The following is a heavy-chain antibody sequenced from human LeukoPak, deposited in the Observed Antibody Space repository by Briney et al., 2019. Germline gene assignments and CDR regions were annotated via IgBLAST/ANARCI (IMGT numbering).Heavy chain of an antibody. CDR1: GYTFTSYG. CDR3: ARDPHAARDYSSGVFDY. CDR2: ISAYNGNT. J-gene: IGHJ4*02. V-gene: IGHV1-18*01. D-gene: IGHD4-11*01. Sequence: ASVTVPCKASGYTFTSYGISWVRQAPGQGLEWMGWISAYNGNTNYAQKLQGRVTMTTDTSTSTAYMELRSLRSDDTAVYYCARDPHAARDYSSGVFDYWGQGTLVTVSS.